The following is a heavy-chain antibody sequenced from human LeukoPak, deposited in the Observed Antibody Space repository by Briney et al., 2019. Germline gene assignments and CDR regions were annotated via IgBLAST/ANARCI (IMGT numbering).Heavy chain of an antibody. Sequence: ASVKVSCKASGYTFTSYGIGWVRQAPGQGLEWMGWISAYNGNTNYAQKLQGRVTMTTDTSTSTAYMELRSLRSDDTAVYYCARRQYQLLYEDYWGQGTLVTVSS. V-gene: IGHV1-18*01. J-gene: IGHJ4*02. CDR1: GYTFTSYG. CDR2: ISAYNGNT. D-gene: IGHD2-2*02. CDR3: ARRQYQLLYEDY.